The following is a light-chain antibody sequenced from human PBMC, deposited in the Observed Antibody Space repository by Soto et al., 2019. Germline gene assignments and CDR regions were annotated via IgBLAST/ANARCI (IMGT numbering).Light chain of an antibody. CDR2: GNT. CDR3: QSYDDSLSVHYV. CDR1: SSNIGSTYD. J-gene: IGLJ1*01. V-gene: IGLV1-40*01. Sequence: QSVLTQPPSASGAPGQRVTLSCTGSSSNIGSTYDVQWYQQLPGTAPKLLIHGNTDRPSGVPDRFSGSKSGTSASLAITGLQADDEADYYCQSYDDSLSVHYVFGTGTKVTVL.